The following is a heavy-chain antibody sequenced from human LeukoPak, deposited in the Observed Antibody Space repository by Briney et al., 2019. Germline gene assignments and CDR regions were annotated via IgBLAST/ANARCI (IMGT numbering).Heavy chain of an antibody. J-gene: IGHJ6*02. CDR2: IWYDGSNK. V-gene: IGHV3-33*01. D-gene: IGHD3-3*01. Sequence: PGGSLRLSCAASGFTFSSYGMHWVRQAPGKGLEWVAVIWYDGSNKYYADSVKGRFTISRDNSKNTLYLQMNSLRAEDTAVYYCAREYYDFWSGYFSQNYYYGMDVWGQGTTVTVSS. CDR1: GFTFSSYG. CDR3: AREYYDFWSGYFSQNYYYGMDV.